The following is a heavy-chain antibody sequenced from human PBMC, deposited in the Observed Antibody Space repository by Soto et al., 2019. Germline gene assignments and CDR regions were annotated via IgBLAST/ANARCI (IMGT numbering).Heavy chain of an antibody. Sequence: PSQTLSLTCPISPDRISSNSATLVWIRQSPSRGLEWLGRTYYRSRWFNDYAGSVKGRITINPDTSNNQFSLQLTSLSPDDTAVYYCARLRGDSWFDFWGQGTRV. V-gene: IGHV6-1*01. CDR1: PDRISSNSAT. CDR2: TYYRSRWFN. J-gene: IGHJ5*01. CDR3: ARLRGDSWFDF.